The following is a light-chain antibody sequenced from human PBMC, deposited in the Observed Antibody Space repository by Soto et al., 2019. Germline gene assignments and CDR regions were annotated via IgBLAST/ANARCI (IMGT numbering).Light chain of an antibody. CDR3: GSHTSSNSFV. CDR1: GSDVGGYNY. CDR2: DVS. J-gene: IGLJ1*01. Sequence: QSALTQPASVSGSPGQSITISCTGTGSDVGGYNYVSWYQQSPGRAPKLLIHDVSNRPSGVSSRFSGSKSGSTASLTISGLRAEDEADYYCGSHTSSNSFVFGTGTKLTVL. V-gene: IGLV2-14*03.